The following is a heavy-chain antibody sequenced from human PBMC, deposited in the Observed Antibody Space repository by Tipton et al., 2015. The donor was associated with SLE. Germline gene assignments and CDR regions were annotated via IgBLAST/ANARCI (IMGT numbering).Heavy chain of an antibody. CDR3: AGGTGAYFDH. CDR2: IRADGSNK. V-gene: IGHV3-30*02. CDR1: GFTYSGYA. J-gene: IGHJ4*02. D-gene: IGHD3-16*01. Sequence: SGFTYSGYAMHWVRQAPGKGLEWVAFIRADGSNKDYADSVKGRFTIPRDNSKNTLYLQMNRLRVEDTAVYYCAGGTGAYFDHWGQGTLVTVSS.